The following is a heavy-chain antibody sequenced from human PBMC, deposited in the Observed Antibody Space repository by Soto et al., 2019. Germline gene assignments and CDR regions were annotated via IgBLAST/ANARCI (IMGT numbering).Heavy chain of an antibody. CDR3: ARDRDILTSHNWFDP. J-gene: IGHJ5*02. CDR1: GYTFTGYY. Sequence: GASVKVSCKASGYTFTGYYMHCVRRAPGQGLEWMGWINPNSGGTNYAQKFQGWVTMTRDTSISTAYMELSRLRSDDTAVYYCARDRDILTSHNWFDPWGQGTLVTVSS. D-gene: IGHD3-9*01. V-gene: IGHV1-2*04. CDR2: INPNSGGT.